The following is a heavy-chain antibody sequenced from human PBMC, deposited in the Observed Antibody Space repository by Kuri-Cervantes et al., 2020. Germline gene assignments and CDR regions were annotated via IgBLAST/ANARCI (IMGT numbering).Heavy chain of an antibody. J-gene: IGHJ6*02. Sequence: GESLKISCAASGFTFSNAWMSWVRQAPGKGLEWVGRIKSKTDGGTTDYAAPVKGRFTISRDNAKNSLYLQMNSLRAEDTALYYCAKERLGGYSYGFGYYYYGMDVWGQGTTVTVSS. CDR2: IKSKTDGGTT. CDR3: AKERLGGYSYGFGYYYYGMDV. D-gene: IGHD5-18*01. CDR1: GFTFSNAW. V-gene: IGHV3-15*05.